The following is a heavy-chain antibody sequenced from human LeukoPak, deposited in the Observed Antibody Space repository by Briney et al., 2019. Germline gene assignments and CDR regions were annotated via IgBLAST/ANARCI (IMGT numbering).Heavy chain of an antibody. J-gene: IGHJ4*02. CDR3: ARFGYVAAVDV. CDR1: GFSFSSYW. CDR2: INPAGSET. V-gene: IGHV3-7*01. Sequence: GGSLRLSCAASGFSFSSYWMTWVRQAPGTGVEWVANINPAGSETYYVDPVKGRFSISRDNAKNLVYLQMNSLRAEDTAVYHCARFGYVAAVDVWGQGTPVTVSS. D-gene: IGHD2-15*01.